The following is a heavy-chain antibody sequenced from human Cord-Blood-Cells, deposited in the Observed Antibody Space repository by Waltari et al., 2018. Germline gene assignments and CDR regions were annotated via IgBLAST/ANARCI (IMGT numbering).Heavy chain of an antibody. D-gene: IGHD3-16*01. Sequence: QVQLVQSGADVKKPGASAKVSCKASGYTFTGYYMHWVRQAPGQGLEWMGWINPNSGGTNYAQKFQGWVTMTRDTSISTAYMELSRLRSDDTAVYYCARSASLGSLRYFDYWGQGTLVTVSS. V-gene: IGHV1-2*04. CDR1: GYTFTGYY. CDR2: INPNSGGT. CDR3: ARSASLGSLRYFDY. J-gene: IGHJ4*02.